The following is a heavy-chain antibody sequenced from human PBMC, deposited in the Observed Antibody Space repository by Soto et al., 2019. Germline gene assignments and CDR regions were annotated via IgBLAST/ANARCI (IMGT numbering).Heavy chain of an antibody. V-gene: IGHV4-4*07. J-gene: IGHJ6*02. D-gene: IGHD2-15*01. CDR2: IYSSGST. CDR3: VRDCSGGGCYSDYGMDV. Sequence: QVQLQESGPGLVKPSETLSLTCTVSGDSFRNFYWSWIRQPAGKGLEWIGRIYSSGSTDYNASLKSRVSMSVDRSNNQFFLRLTSVTAEDTAVYYCVRDCSGGGCYSDYGMDVWGQGTTVTVSS. CDR1: GDSFRNFY.